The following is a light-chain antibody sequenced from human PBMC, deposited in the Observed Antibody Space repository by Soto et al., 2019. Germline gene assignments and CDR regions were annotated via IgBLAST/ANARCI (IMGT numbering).Light chain of an antibody. CDR3: SSYTSTYTLD. CDR2: EVS. Sequence: QSALTQPASVSGSPGQSITISCTGTSSDVGVYNYVSWYQQHPGKAPKLMIFEVSNRPSGVSNRFSGSKSGNTASLTISGLQAEDEADYYCSSYTSTYTLDFGTGTKVTVL. V-gene: IGLV2-14*01. J-gene: IGLJ1*01. CDR1: SSDVGVYNY.